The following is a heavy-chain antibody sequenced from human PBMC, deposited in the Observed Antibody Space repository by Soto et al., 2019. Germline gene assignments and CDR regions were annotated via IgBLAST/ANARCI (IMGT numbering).Heavy chain of an antibody. CDR3: AKDHPPLRFLEWLRFDP. D-gene: IGHD3-3*01. CDR2: ISGSGGST. Sequence: GGSLRLSCAASGFTFSIYAMSWFRQAPGKGLEWVSAISGSGGSTYYADSVKGRFTISRDNSKNTLCLQMNSLRAEDTAVYYCAKDHPPLRFLEWLRFDPWGQGTLVTVSS. V-gene: IGHV3-23*01. CDR1: GFTFSIYA. J-gene: IGHJ5*02.